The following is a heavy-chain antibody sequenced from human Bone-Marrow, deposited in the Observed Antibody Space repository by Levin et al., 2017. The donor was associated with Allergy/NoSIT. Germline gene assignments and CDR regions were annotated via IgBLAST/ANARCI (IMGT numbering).Heavy chain of an antibody. V-gene: IGHV3-11*01. J-gene: IGHJ4*02. CDR1: ELSFSDYY. CDR2: INTLANVI. Sequence: GGSLRLSCAASELSFSDYYMTWIRQAPGKGLEWVAYINTLANVIYYADSVRGRFTISRDNARRSVYLQMTSLRADDTALYYCAAESGGHFALDCWGQGTLVTVSS. CDR3: AAESGGHFALDC. D-gene: IGHD2-21*01.